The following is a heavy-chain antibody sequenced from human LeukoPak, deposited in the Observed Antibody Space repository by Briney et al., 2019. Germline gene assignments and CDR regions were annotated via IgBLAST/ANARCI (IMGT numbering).Heavy chain of an antibody. Sequence: GASVKVSCKASGYTFTGYGISWVRQAPGQGLEWMGGIIPIFGTANYAQKFQGRVTITADKSTSTAYMELSSLRSEDTAVYYCATIPPLEYCSSTSCNIGGDAFDIWGQGTMVTVSS. J-gene: IGHJ3*02. CDR3: ATIPPLEYCSSTSCNIGGDAFDI. CDR1: GYTFTGYG. D-gene: IGHD2-2*02. V-gene: IGHV1-69*06. CDR2: IIPIFGTA.